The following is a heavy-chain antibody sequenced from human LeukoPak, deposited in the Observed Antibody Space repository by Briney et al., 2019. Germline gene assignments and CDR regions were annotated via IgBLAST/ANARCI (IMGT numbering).Heavy chain of an antibody. V-gene: IGHV4-30-4*01. CDR2: IYYSGST. CDR1: GGSISSSSYY. J-gene: IGHJ6*02. CDR3: ARVAGYCSSTSCYYYYYYGMDV. Sequence: SETLSLTCTVSGGSISSSSYYWSWIRQPPGKGLEWIGYIYYSGSTYYNPSLKSRVTISVDTSKNQFSLKLSSVTAAGTAVYYCARVAGYCSSTSCYYYYYYGMDVWGQGTTVTVSS. D-gene: IGHD2-2*03.